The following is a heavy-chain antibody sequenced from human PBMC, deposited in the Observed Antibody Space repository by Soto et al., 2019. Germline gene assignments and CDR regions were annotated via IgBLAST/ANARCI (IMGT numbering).Heavy chain of an antibody. CDR1: GFIFSHYA. V-gene: IGHV3-23*01. CDR3: AKDAVPRNDLWDYFEF. CDR2: IGGGGDDT. Sequence: GSLRLSCAASGFIFSHYAMSWVRQAPGKGLEWVSGIGGGGDDTNYADSVQGRFTISRDNSKNTLFLQMNSLRVEDTAVYYCAKDAVPRNDLWDYFEFGGQGTLVTVSS. D-gene: IGHD1-1*01. J-gene: IGHJ4*02.